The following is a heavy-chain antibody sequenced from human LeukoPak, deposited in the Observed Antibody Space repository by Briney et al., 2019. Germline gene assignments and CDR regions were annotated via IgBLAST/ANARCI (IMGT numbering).Heavy chain of an antibody. CDR1: GFTFTTYA. CDR3: ARPLGQCTSTTCYLLGF. Sequence: PGGSLRLSCSASGFTFTTYALHWVRQAPGRGLEWVAIISFDGGNTYYADSVKGRFTISRDSSKNTLYLQMNNLRSEDTAVYYCARPLGQCTSTTCYLLGFWGQGTLVTVSS. CDR2: ISFDGGNT. J-gene: IGHJ4*02. V-gene: IGHV3-30-3*01. D-gene: IGHD2-2*01.